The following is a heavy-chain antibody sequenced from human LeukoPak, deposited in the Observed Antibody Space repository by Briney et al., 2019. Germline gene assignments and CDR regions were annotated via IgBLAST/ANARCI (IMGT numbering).Heavy chain of an antibody. CDR1: GYTFTGYC. D-gene: IGHD3-22*01. J-gene: IGHJ4*02. CDR2: INPNSGGT. Sequence: ASVKVSCKASGYTFTGYCMHWVRQAPGQGLEWMGWINPNSGGTHYAQKFQGRVTMTRDTSISTAYMELRRLRSDDRAFYYCARGPPTIVVIITTGDFDCWGQGTLVTVSS. CDR3: ARGPPTIVVIITTGDFDC. V-gene: IGHV1-2*02.